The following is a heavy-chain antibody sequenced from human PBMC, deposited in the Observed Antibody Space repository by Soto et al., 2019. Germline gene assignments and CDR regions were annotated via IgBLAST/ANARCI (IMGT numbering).Heavy chain of an antibody. CDR3: RDLHAFPTRRSSDL. J-gene: IGHJ2*01. Sequence: SETLSHSCAVSGGSISSGGYSWSWIRQPPGKGLEWIGYMYHSGSTYYNPSLKSRVTISIDRSKNQFSLKLSSVTAVYTAEYYHRDLHAFPTRRSSDL. D-gene: IGHD1-1*01. CDR2: MYHSGST. CDR1: GGSISSGGYS. V-gene: IGHV4-30-2*01.